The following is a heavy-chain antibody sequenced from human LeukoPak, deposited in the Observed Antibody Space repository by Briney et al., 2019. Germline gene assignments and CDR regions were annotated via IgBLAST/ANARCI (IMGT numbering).Heavy chain of an antibody. D-gene: IGHD6-13*01. CDR3: ARAKIAAAGMKVWVRGEYFQH. V-gene: IGHV1-8*01. CDR2: MNPNSGNT. J-gene: IGHJ1*01. Sequence: ASVKVSCKASGYTFTSYDINWVRQATGQGLGWMGWMNPNSGNTGYAQKFQGRVTMTRNTSISTAYMELSSLRSEDTAVYYCARAKIAAAGMKVWVRGEYFQHWGQGTLVTVFS. CDR1: GYTFTSYD.